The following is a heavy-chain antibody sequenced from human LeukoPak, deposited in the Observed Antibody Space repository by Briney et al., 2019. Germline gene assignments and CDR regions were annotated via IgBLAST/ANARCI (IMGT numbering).Heavy chain of an antibody. D-gene: IGHD4-23*01. CDR3: ARDRGGRGLDY. CDR2: ISGDSIYI. J-gene: IGHJ4*02. CDR1: GFTFSSYS. V-gene: IGHV3-21*01. Sequence: KLGGSLRLSCAAAGFTFSSYSMNWVRQAPGRGLEWVSSISGDSIYIYYADSVRGRFTISRDNAKSSLFLQMNSLRAEDTAVYYCARDRGGRGLDYWGQGTLVTVSS.